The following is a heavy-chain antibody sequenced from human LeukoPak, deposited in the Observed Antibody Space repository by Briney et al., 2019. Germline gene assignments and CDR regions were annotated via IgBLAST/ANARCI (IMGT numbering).Heavy chain of an antibody. CDR3: ANPEYSRSWYYFHY. CDR1: GGYTGSHY. V-gene: IGHV4-4*07. J-gene: IGHJ4*02. Sequence: PSETLSLTCTVSGGYTGSHYWSWIRQPAGKGLEWIGRISPSGTTHYNPSLGSRVTMSVDTSKNYFSLRLSSVTAADTAVYYCANPEYSRSWYYFHYWGQGTLVTVSS. CDR2: ISPSGTT. D-gene: IGHD6-13*01.